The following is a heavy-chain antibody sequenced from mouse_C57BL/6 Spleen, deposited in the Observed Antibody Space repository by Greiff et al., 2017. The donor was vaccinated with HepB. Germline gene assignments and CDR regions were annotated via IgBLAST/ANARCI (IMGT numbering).Heavy chain of an antibody. Sequence: QVQLQQSGAELARPGASVKLSCKASGYTFTSYGIRWVKQRTGQGLEWIGEIYPRSGNTYYNEKFKGKATLTADKSSSTAYMELRSLTSEDSAVYFCARRYGYDEGAGMDYWGQGTSVTVSS. J-gene: IGHJ4*01. D-gene: IGHD2-2*01. CDR1: GYTFTSYG. CDR2: IYPRSGNT. CDR3: ARRYGYDEGAGMDY. V-gene: IGHV1-81*01.